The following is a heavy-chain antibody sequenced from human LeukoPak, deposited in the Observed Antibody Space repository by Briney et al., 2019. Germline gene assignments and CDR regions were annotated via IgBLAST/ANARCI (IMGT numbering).Heavy chain of an antibody. Sequence: GGSLRLSCAASGFTFSSYGMHWVRQAPGKGLEWVAVISYDGSNKYYADSVRGRFTISRDNSKNTLYLQMNSLRAEDTAVYYCAKASLWFGELPPDYWGQGTLVTVSS. V-gene: IGHV3-30*18. J-gene: IGHJ4*02. CDR3: AKASLWFGELPPDY. D-gene: IGHD3-10*01. CDR1: GFTFSSYG. CDR2: ISYDGSNK.